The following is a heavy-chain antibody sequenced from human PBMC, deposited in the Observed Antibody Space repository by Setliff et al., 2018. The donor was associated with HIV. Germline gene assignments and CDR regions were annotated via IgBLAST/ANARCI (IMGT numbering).Heavy chain of an antibody. D-gene: IGHD1-1*01. J-gene: IGHJ3*02. Sequence: LRLSCAASGFTFSSYSMNWVRQAPGKGLEWVSYISSSSSTIYYADSVKGRFTISRDNSKKPVYLQMNSLRSDDTATYYCGKDVPSPRDDLGETEPGDAFDIWGQGTMVTVSS. V-gene: IGHV3-48*01. CDR2: ISSSSSTI. CDR3: GKDVPSPRDDLGETEPGDAFDI. CDR1: GFTFSSYS.